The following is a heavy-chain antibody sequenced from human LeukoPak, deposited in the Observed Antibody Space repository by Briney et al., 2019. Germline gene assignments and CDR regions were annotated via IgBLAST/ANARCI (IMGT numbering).Heavy chain of an antibody. D-gene: IGHD5-24*01. CDR2: INHSGST. V-gene: IGHV4-34*01. CDR1: GGSFSGYY. Sequence: PSETLSLTCAVYGGSFSGYYWSWIRQPPGKGLEWIGEINHSGSTNYNPSLKSRVTISVDTSKNQFSLKLSSVTAADTAFYYCARPRWLQFGPHDSWGQGSLVTVSS. J-gene: IGHJ4*02. CDR3: ARPRWLQFGPHDS.